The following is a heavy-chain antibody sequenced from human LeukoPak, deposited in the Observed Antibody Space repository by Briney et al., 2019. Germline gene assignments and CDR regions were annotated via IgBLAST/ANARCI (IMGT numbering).Heavy chain of an antibody. Sequence: ASVKVSCKVSGYTLTELSMHWVRQAPGKGLEWMGGFDPEDGETIYAQKFQGRVTMTEDTSTDTAYMELSSLRSEDTAVYYCARYGSSSSFWDYWGQGTLVTVSS. CDR3: ARYGSSSSFWDY. CDR1: GYTLTELS. J-gene: IGHJ4*02. CDR2: FDPEDGET. D-gene: IGHD6-6*01. V-gene: IGHV1-24*01.